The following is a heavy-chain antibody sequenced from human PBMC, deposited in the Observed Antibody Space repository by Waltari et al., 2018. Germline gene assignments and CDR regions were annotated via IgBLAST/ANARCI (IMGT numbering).Heavy chain of an antibody. J-gene: IGHJ6*03. V-gene: IGHV4-34*01. CDR3: ANRDLNKSYYYMDV. CDR2: INHSGNT. Sequence: QVQLQQWGAGLLKPSETLSLTCGVSGVSFSGNYWSWIRQSPGKGLEWIGEINHSGNTKYNPSLKSRVTMSVDTFKNYFSLNLTSVTAADTAVYYCANRDLNKSYYYMDVWGKGTTVIVSS. CDR1: GVSFSGNY.